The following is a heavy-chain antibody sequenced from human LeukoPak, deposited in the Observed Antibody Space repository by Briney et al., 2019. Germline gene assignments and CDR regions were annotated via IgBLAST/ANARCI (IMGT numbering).Heavy chain of an antibody. J-gene: IGHJ4*02. D-gene: IGHD3-10*01. Sequence: GGSLRLSCAASGFTFSSYWMSWVRQAPGKGLEWVANIKQDGSEKYYVDSVKGRFTISGDNAKNSLYLQMNSLRAEDTAVYYCARDRVLYYYGSGSHYFDYWGQGTLVTVSS. CDR2: IKQDGSEK. CDR1: GFTFSSYW. CDR3: ARDRVLYYYGSGSHYFDY. V-gene: IGHV3-7*01.